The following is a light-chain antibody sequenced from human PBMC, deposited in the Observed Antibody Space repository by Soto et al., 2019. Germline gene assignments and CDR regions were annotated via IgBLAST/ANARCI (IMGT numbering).Light chain of an antibody. Sequence: DVQMTQSPSTLSASVGDRVTITCRASQSINNLLAWDQQKPGKAPKFLIYDVSTLESGVPARVSGSGSGTEYTLTISSLQPEDGATYYGQQYDSYPLTFGGGTRVEIK. CDR1: QSINNL. CDR2: DVS. V-gene: IGKV1-5*01. CDR3: QQYDSYPLT. J-gene: IGKJ4*01.